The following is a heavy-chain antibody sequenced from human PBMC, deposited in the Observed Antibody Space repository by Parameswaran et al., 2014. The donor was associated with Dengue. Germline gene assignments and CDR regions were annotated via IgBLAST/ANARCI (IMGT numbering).Heavy chain of an antibody. Sequence: VRQMPGKGLEWVSSISSSSSYIYYANSVEGRFTISRDNAKNSLYLQMNSLRAEDTAVYYCARERGSYCSGGSCHRGDAFDIWGQGTMVTVSS. D-gene: IGHD2-15*01. CDR3: ARERGSYCSGGSCHRGDAFDI. CDR2: ISSSSSYI. J-gene: IGHJ3*02. V-gene: IGHV3-21*01.